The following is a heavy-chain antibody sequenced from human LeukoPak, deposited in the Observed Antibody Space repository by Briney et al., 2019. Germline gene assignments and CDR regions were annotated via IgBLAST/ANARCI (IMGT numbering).Heavy chain of an antibody. Sequence: GGSLRLSCAASGFTFSAYAMSWVRQAPGKGLEWVSAISDSGSSTYYADSVKGRFTISRDNSKNTLYLQMNSLKAEDTAVYYCAKVAYYYMDVWGKGTTVTVSS. CDR3: AKVAYYYMDV. J-gene: IGHJ6*03. CDR1: GFTFSAYA. CDR2: ISDSGSST. V-gene: IGHV3-23*01.